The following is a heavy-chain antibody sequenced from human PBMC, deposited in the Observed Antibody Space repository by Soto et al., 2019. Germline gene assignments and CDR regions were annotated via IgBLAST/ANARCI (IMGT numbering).Heavy chain of an antibody. CDR3: ARDVGLQHDTGYYDFWSGKNNWFDP. V-gene: IGHV4-59*11. D-gene: IGHD3-3*01. J-gene: IGHJ5*02. CDR2: ISYSGST. Sequence: SETLSLTCTVSGGSISGHYWSWIRQPPGKGLQYIGYISYSGSTNYNPSLKSRVTISVDTSNNQFSLRLSSVTAADTAVYYCARDVGLQHDTGYYDFWSGKNNWFDPWRQGILVTVSS. CDR1: GGSISGHY.